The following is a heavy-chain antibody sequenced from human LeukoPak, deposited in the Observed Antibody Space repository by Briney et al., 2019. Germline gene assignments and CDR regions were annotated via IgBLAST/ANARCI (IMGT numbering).Heavy chain of an antibody. D-gene: IGHD2-21*01. J-gene: IGHJ4*02. V-gene: IGHV4-59*01. CDR1: GGSISSYY. Sequence: PSETLSLTCTVSGGSISSYYWSWIRQPPGKGLEWIGYIYYSGSTNYNPSLKSRVTISVDTSKNQFSLKLSSVTAADTAVYYCARSCGGDCPFDYWGPGTLVTVSS. CDR2: IYYSGST. CDR3: ARSCGGDCPFDY.